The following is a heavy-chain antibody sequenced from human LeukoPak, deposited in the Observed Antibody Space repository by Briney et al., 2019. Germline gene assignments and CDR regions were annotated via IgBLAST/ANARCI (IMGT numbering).Heavy chain of an antibody. CDR3: ARDIVVVPALPALGYYGMDV. D-gene: IGHD2-2*01. CDR1: GGSFSGYY. Sequence: SETLSLTCAVYGGSFSGYYWSWIRQPPGKGLEWIGEINHSGSTNYNPSLRSRVTISVDTSKNQFSLKLSSVTAADTAVYYCARDIVVVPALPALGYYGMDVWGQGTTVTVSS. V-gene: IGHV4-34*01. CDR2: INHSGST. J-gene: IGHJ6*02.